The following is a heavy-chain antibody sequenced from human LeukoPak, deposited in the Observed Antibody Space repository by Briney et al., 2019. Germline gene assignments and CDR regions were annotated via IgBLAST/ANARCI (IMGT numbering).Heavy chain of an antibody. D-gene: IGHD6-19*01. CDR3: ASRLAVAGAFDY. CDR1: GGSFSGYY. V-gene: IGHV4-34*01. CDR2: INHSGST. J-gene: IGHJ4*02. Sequence: PSETLSLTCAVYGGSFSGYYWSWIRQPREKGLEWIGEINHSGSTNYNPSLKSRVTISVDTSKNQFSLKLSSVTAADTAVYYCASRLAVAGAFDYWGQGTLVTVSS.